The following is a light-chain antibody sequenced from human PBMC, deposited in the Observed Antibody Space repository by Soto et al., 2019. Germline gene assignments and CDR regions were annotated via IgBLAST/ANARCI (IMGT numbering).Light chain of an antibody. Sequence: QSALTQPASVSGSPGQSITISCTGTSSDVGGFNYVSWYQQHPGKAHKIMIYDVTNRPSVVYYRFSGSKSGNTASLTISGLQAEDEADYSCNSYTSRSTYVFGTGTKLTVL. J-gene: IGLJ1*01. CDR1: SSDVGGFNY. CDR3: NSYTSRSTYV. V-gene: IGLV2-14*03. CDR2: DVT.